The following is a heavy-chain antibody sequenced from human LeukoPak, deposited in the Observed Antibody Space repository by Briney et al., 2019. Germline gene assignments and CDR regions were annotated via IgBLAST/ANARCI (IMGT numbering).Heavy chain of an antibody. CDR2: IYIGEST. Sequence: KSSETLSLTCTVSGDSISSYSWSWIRQPAGKGLEWLGRIYIGESTNYNPSVRSRLTLSLDTSKNQFSLMLSSVTAADTAVYYCAKEGAAEWFDPWGQGTLVIVSS. CDR1: GDSISSYS. J-gene: IGHJ5*02. CDR3: AKEGAAEWFDP. V-gene: IGHV4-4*07. D-gene: IGHD6-13*01.